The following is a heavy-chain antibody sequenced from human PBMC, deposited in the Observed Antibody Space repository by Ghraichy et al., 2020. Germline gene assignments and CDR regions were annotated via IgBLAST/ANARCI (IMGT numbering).Heavy chain of an antibody. CDR3: ARDLYCSRRSCNWGHEFDY. CDR2: IKQDGGEE. Sequence: GGSLRLSCAASGFTFGSYWMSWVRQAPGKGLEWVANIKQDGGEEKYVDSVKGRFTISRDNAKNSLYLQMNSLRAEDTALYYCARDLYCSRRSCNWGHEFDYWGQGPLATVSP. D-gene: IGHD2-2*01. J-gene: IGHJ4*02. V-gene: IGHV3-7*03. CDR1: GFTFGSYW.